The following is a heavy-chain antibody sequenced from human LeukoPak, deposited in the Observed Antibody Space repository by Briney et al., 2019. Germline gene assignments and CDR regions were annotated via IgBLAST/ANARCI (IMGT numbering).Heavy chain of an antibody. CDR2: INHSGST. D-gene: IGHD6-13*01. Sequence: PSETLSLTCAVYGGSFSGYYWSWIRQPPGKGLEWIGEINHSGSTNYNPSLKSRVTISVDTSKNQFSLKLSSVTAADTAVYYCARVHHSSSWGTDDCWGQGTLVTVSS. J-gene: IGHJ4*02. V-gene: IGHV4-34*01. CDR3: ARVHHSSSWGTDDC. CDR1: GGSFSGYY.